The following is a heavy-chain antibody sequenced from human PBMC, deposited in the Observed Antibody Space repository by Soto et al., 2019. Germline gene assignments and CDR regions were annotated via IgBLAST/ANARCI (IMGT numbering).Heavy chain of an antibody. J-gene: IGHJ4*02. CDR1: GFTFSSYA. D-gene: IGHD6-13*01. CDR3: AKRGYSSSWASFDY. V-gene: IGHV3-23*01. Sequence: PGGSLRLSCAASGFTFSSYAINWVRQAPGKGLEWVSTISSSGGSTYYADSVKGRFTISRDNSKYTVYLQMNSLRAEDTAVYYCAKRGYSSSWASFDYWGQGTLVTVSS. CDR2: ISSSGGST.